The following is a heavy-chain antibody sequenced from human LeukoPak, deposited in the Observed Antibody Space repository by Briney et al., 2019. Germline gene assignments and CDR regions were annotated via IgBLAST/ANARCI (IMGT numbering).Heavy chain of an antibody. D-gene: IGHD6-13*01. V-gene: IGHV7-4-1*02. CDR2: INTNTGNP. J-gene: IGHJ4*02. CDR1: GYTFTSYA. Sequence: ASVKVSCKASGYTFTSYAMNWVRQAPGQGLEWMGWINTNTGNPTYAQGFTGRFVFSLDTSVSTAYLQISSLKAEDTAVYYCARDLGKIGIAAAGRFLFWGQGTLVTVSS. CDR3: ARDLGKIGIAAAGRFLF.